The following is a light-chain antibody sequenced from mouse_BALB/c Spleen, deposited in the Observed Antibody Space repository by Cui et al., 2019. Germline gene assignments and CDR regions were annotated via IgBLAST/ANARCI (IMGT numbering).Light chain of an antibody. J-gene: IGKJ1*01. V-gene: IGKV4-80*01. Sequence: QIVLTQSPAIMSASLGEEITLTCSASSRVSYMHWYQQKSATSPKLMIYSTSNLASGVPSRFSGSGSGTFYSLTISGVGAEDAADYYCHQWSSYPWTFGGGTKLEIK. CDR2: STS. CDR3: HQWSSYPWT. CDR1: SRVSY.